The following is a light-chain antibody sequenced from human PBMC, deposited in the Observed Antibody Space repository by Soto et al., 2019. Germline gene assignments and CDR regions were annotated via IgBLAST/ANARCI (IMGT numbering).Light chain of an antibody. Sequence: DVHMTQSPSPLSASVGDRVTITCRASESIATWLAWYQQKPGQAPKLLIYDASRLESGVPSRFSGGGSGTEFTLTISGLQPEDFATYYCHQYNSYFGPGTKLEI. V-gene: IGKV1-5*01. CDR2: DAS. CDR1: ESIATW. CDR3: HQYNSY. J-gene: IGKJ2*01.